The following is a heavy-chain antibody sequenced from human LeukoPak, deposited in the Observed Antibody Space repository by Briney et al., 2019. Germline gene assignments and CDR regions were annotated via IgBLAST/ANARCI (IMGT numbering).Heavy chain of an antibody. D-gene: IGHD1-26*01. Sequence: SVKVSCKASGGTLSSYAISWVRQAPGQGLEWMGGIIPIFGTANYAQKFQGRVTITTDESTSTAYMELSSLRSEDTAVYYCARAERSYDAFDIWGQGTMVTVSS. V-gene: IGHV1-69*05. CDR3: ARAERSYDAFDI. J-gene: IGHJ3*02. CDR1: GGTLSSYA. CDR2: IIPIFGTA.